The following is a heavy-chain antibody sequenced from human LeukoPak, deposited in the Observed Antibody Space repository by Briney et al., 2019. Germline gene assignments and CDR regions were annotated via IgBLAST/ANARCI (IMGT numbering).Heavy chain of an antibody. CDR1: GFTFSNYA. CDR2: ISYDGSDK. CDR3: ARGLGSGWMDY. V-gene: IGHV3-30-3*01. D-gene: IGHD6-19*01. Sequence: GGSLRLSCAASGFTFSNYAMSWVRQAPGKGLECVAVISYDGSDKYYADSVKGRFTISRDNSKNTLYLQINSLRPEDTAVYYCARGLGSGWMDYWGQGTLVTVSS. J-gene: IGHJ4*02.